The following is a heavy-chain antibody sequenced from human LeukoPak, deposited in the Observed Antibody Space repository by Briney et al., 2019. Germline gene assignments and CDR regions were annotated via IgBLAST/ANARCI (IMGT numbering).Heavy chain of an antibody. CDR3: AKALLGYSGYDSFDI. V-gene: IGHV3-23*01. D-gene: IGHD5-12*01. Sequence: GGSLRLSCAASGFTFSRYAMSWVRQAPGKGLEWVSTISGSGGSTYYADSVKGRFTISRDNSKNTLYLQMNSLRVEDKAVYYCAKALLGYSGYDSFDIWGQGTMVTVSS. CDR1: GFTFSRYA. CDR2: ISGSGGST. J-gene: IGHJ3*02.